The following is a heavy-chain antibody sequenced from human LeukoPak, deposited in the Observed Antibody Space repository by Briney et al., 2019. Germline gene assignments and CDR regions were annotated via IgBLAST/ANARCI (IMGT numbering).Heavy chain of an antibody. CDR3: ARVGQYGSGSYYTYYYYGMDV. J-gene: IGHJ6*02. Sequence: SETLSLTCTVSGGSISSYYWSWIRQPAGKGLEWIGRIYTSGSTNYNPSLKSRVTMSVDTSKNQFSLNLSSVTAADTAVYYCARVGQYGSGSYYTYYYYGMDVWGQGTTVTVPS. V-gene: IGHV4-4*07. D-gene: IGHD3-10*01. CDR1: GGSISSYY. CDR2: IYTSGST.